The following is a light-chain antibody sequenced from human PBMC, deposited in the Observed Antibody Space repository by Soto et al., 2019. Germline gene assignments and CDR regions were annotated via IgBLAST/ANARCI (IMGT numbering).Light chain of an antibody. CDR3: QQYNSYWT. J-gene: IGKJ1*01. Sequence: DIQMTQSPSTLSASVGDRVTITCRASQSIISLFSWYQQKPGKAPKLLIYDASSLESGVPSRFSGSASGTEFTLTISSLQPDDFATYYCQQYNSYWTFGQGTKVDIK. CDR2: DAS. V-gene: IGKV1-5*01. CDR1: QSIISL.